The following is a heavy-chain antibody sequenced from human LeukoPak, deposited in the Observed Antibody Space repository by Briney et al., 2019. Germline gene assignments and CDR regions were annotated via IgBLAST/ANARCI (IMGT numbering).Heavy chain of an antibody. J-gene: IGHJ4*02. CDR3: ARSSRELGGYAPWELMPPFDY. D-gene: IGHD1-7*01. CDR1: GFTFDNYG. Sequence: PGGSLRLSCAASGFTFDNYGMTWVRQVPGKGLEWVSGVNWNGGSTGYADSVKGRFTISRDNAKNSLYLQMNSLRAEDTAVYYCARSSRELGGYAPWELMPPFDYWGQGTLATVSS. V-gene: IGHV3-20*04. CDR2: VNWNGGST.